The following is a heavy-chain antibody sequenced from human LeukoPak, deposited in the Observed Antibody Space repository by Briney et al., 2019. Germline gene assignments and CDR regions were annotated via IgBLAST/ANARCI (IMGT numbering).Heavy chain of an antibody. CDR2: INAGNGNT. J-gene: IGHJ5*02. CDR1: GYTFTSYA. CDR3: ARDEEQQLPLEGNWFDP. Sequence: AASVKVSCKASGYTFTSYAMHWVRQAPGQRLEWMGWINAGNGNTKYSQKFQGRVTITRDTSASTAYMELSSLRSEDTAVYYCARDEEQQLPLEGNWFDPWGQGTLVTVSS. D-gene: IGHD6-13*01. V-gene: IGHV1-3*01.